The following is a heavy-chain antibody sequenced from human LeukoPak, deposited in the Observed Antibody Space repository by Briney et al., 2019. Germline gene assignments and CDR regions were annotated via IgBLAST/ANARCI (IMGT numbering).Heavy chain of an antibody. V-gene: IGHV4-4*07. CDR1: GGSISSYY. J-gene: IGHJ6*03. D-gene: IGHD1-1*01. CDR2: IYTSGST. Sequence: SETLSLTCTVSGGSISSYYWSWIRQPAGKGLEWSGRIYTSGSTNYNPSLKSRVTLSVDTSKNQISLKLNSVTAADTAVYYCARDTWKDYYYYFMDVWGKGTTVTVSS. CDR3: ARDTWKDYYYYFMDV.